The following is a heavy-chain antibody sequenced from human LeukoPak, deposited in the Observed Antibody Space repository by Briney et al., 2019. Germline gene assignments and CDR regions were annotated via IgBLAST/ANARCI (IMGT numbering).Heavy chain of an antibody. J-gene: IGHJ6*04. CDR1: GFTFSSYE. CDR3: AELGITMIGGV. V-gene: IGHV3-48*03. D-gene: IGHD3-10*02. Sequence: GGSLRLSGAASGFTFSSYEMNWVRQAPGKGLEWVSYISSSGSTIYYADSVKGRFTISRDNAKNSLYLQMNSLRAEDTAVYYCAELGITMIGGVWGKGTTVTVSS. CDR2: ISSSGSTI.